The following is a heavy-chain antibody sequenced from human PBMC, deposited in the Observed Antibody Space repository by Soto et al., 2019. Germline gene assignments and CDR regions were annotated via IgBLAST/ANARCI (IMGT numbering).Heavy chain of an antibody. CDR2: IYYSGST. D-gene: IGHD2-15*01. CDR3: ARGLLLQDDAFDI. Sequence: SETLSLTCTVSGGSISSSSYYWGWIRQPPGKGLEWIGSIYYSGSTYYNPSLKCRVTISVDTSKNQFSLKLSSVTAADTAVYYCARGLLLQDDAFDIWGQGTMVTVSS. V-gene: IGHV4-39*01. J-gene: IGHJ3*02. CDR1: GGSISSSSYY.